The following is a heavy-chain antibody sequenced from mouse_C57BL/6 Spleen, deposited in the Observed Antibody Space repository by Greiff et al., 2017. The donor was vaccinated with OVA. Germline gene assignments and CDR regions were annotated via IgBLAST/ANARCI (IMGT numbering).Heavy chain of an antibody. D-gene: IGHD4-1*02. Sequence: VQLQQSGPELVKPGASVKISCKASGYAFSSSWMNWVKQRPGKGLEWIGRIYPGDGDTNYNGKFKGKATLTADKSSSTAYMQRSSLTSEDSAVYFCARSATGNYFDYWGQGTTLTVSS. CDR3: ARSATGNYFDY. J-gene: IGHJ2*01. CDR2: IYPGDGDT. V-gene: IGHV1-82*01. CDR1: GYAFSSSW.